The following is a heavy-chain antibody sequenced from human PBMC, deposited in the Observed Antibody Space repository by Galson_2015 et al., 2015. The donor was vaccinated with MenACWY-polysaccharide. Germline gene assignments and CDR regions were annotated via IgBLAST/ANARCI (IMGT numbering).Heavy chain of an antibody. CDR1: GFTFSSND. CDR2: IYSGGST. CDR3: ARKFTYGLV. D-gene: IGHD3-10*01. V-gene: IGHV3-53*01. Sequence: SLRLSCAASGFTFSSNDMSWVRQSPGKGLEWVSVIYSGGSTDYADSVKGRFFISRDSSKNTVYLQMNRLRAVDTAVYYCARKFTYGLVWGQGTLVTVSS. J-gene: IGHJ1*01.